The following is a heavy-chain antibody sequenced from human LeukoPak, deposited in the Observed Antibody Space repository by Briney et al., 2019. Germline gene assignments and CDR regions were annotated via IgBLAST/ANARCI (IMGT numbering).Heavy chain of an antibody. D-gene: IGHD5-18*01. V-gene: IGHV1-46*01. CDR2: INPSGDST. CDR3: ARGRGGYSYGDSLDY. CDR1: GYTFTSYY. Sequence: ASVKVSCKASGYTFTSYYMHWVRQAPGQGLEWMGIINPSGDSTSYAQKFQGRVTMTRDTSTSTVYMELSSLRSEDTAVYYCARGRGGYSYGDSLDYWGQGTLVTVSS. J-gene: IGHJ4*02.